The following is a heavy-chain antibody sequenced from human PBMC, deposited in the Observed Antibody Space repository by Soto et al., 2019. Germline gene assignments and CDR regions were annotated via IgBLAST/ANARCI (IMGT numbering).Heavy chain of an antibody. Sequence: QVQLVQSGAEVQKPGSSVKVSCKASGGTFSSYTISWVRQAPGQGLEWMGRIIPILGIANYAQKFQGRVTITADKSTSTAYMELSSLRSEDTAVYYCAGLVGVVPAANGHFDYWGQGTLVTVSS. V-gene: IGHV1-69*02. CDR2: IIPILGIA. J-gene: IGHJ4*02. CDR1: GGTFSSYT. D-gene: IGHD2-2*01. CDR3: AGLVGVVPAANGHFDY.